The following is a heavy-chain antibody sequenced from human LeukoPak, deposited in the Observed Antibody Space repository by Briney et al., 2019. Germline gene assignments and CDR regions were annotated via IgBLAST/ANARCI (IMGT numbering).Heavy chain of an antibody. J-gene: IGHJ4*02. CDR1: GFSFSTFG. V-gene: IGHV3-30*02. Sequence: GGSLRLSCAASGFSFSTFGMHWVRQAPGKGLEWVAFIGHDGSKIYYADSVQGRFTISRDNSKNTLYLEMNSLSGEDTALYYCAKDHVTWGDPYFDHWGQGTLGTVSS. CDR2: IGHDGSKI. CDR3: AKDHVTWGDPYFDH. D-gene: IGHD3-16*01.